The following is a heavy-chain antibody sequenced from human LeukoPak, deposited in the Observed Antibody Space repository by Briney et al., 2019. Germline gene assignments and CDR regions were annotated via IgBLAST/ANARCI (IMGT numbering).Heavy chain of an antibody. V-gene: IGHV3-23*01. CDR3: AKVVLRGYSGYDMYYFDY. J-gene: IGHJ4*02. CDR1: GFTFSSYA. CDR2: ISGSGGST. Sequence: GGSLRLSCAASGFTFSSYAMSWVRQAPGKGLEWVSAISGSGGSTYYADPVKGRFTISRDNSKNTLYLQMNSLRAEDTAVYYCAKVVLRGYSGYDMYYFDYWGQGTLVTVSS. D-gene: IGHD5-12*01.